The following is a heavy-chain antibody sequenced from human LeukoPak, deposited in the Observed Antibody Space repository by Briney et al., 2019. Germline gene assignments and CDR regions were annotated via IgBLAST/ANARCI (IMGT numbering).Heavy chain of an antibody. J-gene: IGHJ4*02. CDR3: AKDLSPESNRLSPFDY. Sequence: GGSLRLSCAASGFTFSSHAMSWVRQAPGKGLEWVSTITGSGGTTKYADSVKGRFTISRDNSKNTLDLQMNSLRAEDTAIFYCAKDLSPESNRLSPFDYWGQGTLVTVSS. V-gene: IGHV3-23*01. D-gene: IGHD3-16*02. CDR1: GFTFSSHA. CDR2: ITGSGGTT.